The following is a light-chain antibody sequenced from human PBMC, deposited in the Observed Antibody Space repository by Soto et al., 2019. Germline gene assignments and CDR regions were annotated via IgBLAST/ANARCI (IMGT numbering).Light chain of an antibody. J-gene: IGLJ2*01. V-gene: IGLV4-69*01. CDR3: QTWGTGMV. CDR2: LNSDGSH. CDR1: SGHSSYA. Sequence: QPVLTQSPSASASLGASVKLTCTLSSGHSSYAIAWHQQQPEKGPRYLMKLNSDGSHSKGDGIPDRFSGSSSGAERYLTIASLQSEDEDDYYCQTWGTGMVFGGGTKLTVL.